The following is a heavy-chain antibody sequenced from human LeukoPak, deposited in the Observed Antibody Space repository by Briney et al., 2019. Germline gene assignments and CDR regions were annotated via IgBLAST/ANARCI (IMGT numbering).Heavy chain of an antibody. CDR3: ARKYSGSGNYFFDY. V-gene: IGHV3-48*02. CDR1: GFTFSSYN. D-gene: IGHD3-10*01. CDR2: ISTSGDTI. J-gene: IGHJ4*02. Sequence: GGSLRLSCAASGFTFSSYNMNWVRQAPGKGLEWVSFISTSGDTIYYVDSVKGRFTISRDNAKSSLYLQMNSLRDEDTAVYYCARKYSGSGNYFFDYWGQGTLVTVSS.